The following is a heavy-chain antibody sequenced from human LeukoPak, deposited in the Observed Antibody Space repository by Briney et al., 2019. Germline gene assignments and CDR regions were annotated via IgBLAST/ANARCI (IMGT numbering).Heavy chain of an antibody. CDR3: ARVPVSRCTNGVCLLGWFDP. D-gene: IGHD2-8*01. CDR2: TYYRSKWYN. Sequence: SQTRSLTCAISGDSVSSSSVAWNWIRQSPSRGLEWLGRTYYRSKWYNDYAESVKSRITINADTSKSQFSLHLTSVTPEDTALYYCARVPVSRCTNGVCLLGWFDPWGQGTLVTVSS. CDR1: GDSVSSSSVA. V-gene: IGHV6-1*01. J-gene: IGHJ5*02.